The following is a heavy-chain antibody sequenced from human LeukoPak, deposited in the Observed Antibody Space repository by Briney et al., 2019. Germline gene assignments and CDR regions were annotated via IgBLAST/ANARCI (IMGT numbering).Heavy chain of an antibody. D-gene: IGHD3-22*01. J-gene: IGHJ4*02. CDR1: GFTLSSYS. CDR2: ISSSSSTI. V-gene: IGHV3-48*01. CDR3: ARDQHYYDSSGYSFDY. Sequence: GGSLRLSCAASGFTLSSYSMNWVRQAPGKGLEWVSYISSSSSTIYYADSVKGRFTISRDNAKNSLYLQMNSLRAEDTAVYYCARDQHYYDSSGYSFDYWGQGTLVTVSS.